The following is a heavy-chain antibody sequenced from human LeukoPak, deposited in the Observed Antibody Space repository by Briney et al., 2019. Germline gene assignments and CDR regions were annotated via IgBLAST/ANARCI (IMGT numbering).Heavy chain of an antibody. Sequence: SETLSLTCAVSGVSISNYYWGWIRQPPGKRLEWLGYAYYNGYTNYNPSLKSRVTISVDTSKNQFSLKLNSVTAADTAVYYCARVHYGSGSLVYWGQGTLVTVSS. CDR1: GVSISNYY. V-gene: IGHV4-59*01. CDR2: AYYNGYT. D-gene: IGHD3-10*01. J-gene: IGHJ4*02. CDR3: ARVHYGSGSLVY.